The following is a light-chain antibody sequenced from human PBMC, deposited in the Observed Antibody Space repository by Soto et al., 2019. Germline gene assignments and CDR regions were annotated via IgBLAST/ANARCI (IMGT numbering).Light chain of an antibody. CDR3: HQSYSTPSFP. Sequence: DIKMTQSPSSLSASVGDRVTITCRASQSISSYLNWYQQKPEKAPKLLIYAASSLQSGVPSRFRRSGCGTDYTLTISSLRPEDFATYYGHQSYSTPSFPFGRLTRLEVK. CDR1: QSISSY. CDR2: AAS. V-gene: IGKV1-39*01. J-gene: IGKJ5*01.